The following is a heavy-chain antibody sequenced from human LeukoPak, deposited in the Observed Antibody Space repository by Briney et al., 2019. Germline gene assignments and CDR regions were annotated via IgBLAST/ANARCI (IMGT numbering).Heavy chain of an antibody. CDR3: AKGISYCSSTSCYKGGVFDY. D-gene: IGHD2-2*02. Sequence: PGGSLRLSCAASGFTFSSYAMSWVRQAPGKGLEWVSAISGSGGSTYYADSVKGRFTISRDNSKNTLYLQMNSLRAEDTAVYYCAKGISYCSSTSCYKGGVFDYWGQGTLVTVSS. J-gene: IGHJ4*02. V-gene: IGHV3-23*01. CDR1: GFTFSSYA. CDR2: ISGSGGST.